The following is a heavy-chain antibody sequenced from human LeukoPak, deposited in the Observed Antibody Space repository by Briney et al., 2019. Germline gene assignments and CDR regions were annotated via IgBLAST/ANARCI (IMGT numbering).Heavy chain of an antibody. V-gene: IGHV4-59*06. J-gene: IGHJ5*02. CDR3: ARGEWAYGPNWFDP. CDR2: IYYSGST. Sequence: SETLSLTCTVSGGSISTYYWNWIRQPPGKGLEWIGYIYYSGSTYYNPSLKSRVTISVDTSKNQFSLKLSSVTAADTAVYYCARGEWAYGPNWFDPWGQGTLVTVSS. CDR1: GGSISTYY. D-gene: IGHD1-26*01.